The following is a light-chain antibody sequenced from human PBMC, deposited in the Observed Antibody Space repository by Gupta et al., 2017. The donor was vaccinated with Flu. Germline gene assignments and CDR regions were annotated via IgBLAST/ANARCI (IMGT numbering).Light chain of an antibody. V-gene: IGKV3-11*01. J-gene: IGKJ2*01. CDR1: QSVSSY. CDR2: DAS. Sequence: TLSLSPGERATLSCRASQSVSSYLAWYKQKPGQAPRLLIYDASNRATGIPARFSGSGSGTDFTLTISSLEPEDFAVYYCQQRSNWPPENTFGQGTKLEIK. CDR3: QQRSNWPPENT.